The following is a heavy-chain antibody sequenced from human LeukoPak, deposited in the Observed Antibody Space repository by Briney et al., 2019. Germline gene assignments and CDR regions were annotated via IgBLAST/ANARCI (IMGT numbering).Heavy chain of an antibody. Sequence: GGSLRLSCAASGFTVSSNYLSWVRQTPGKGLEWVSVIYSDGNTYYADSVKGRFTISRDNSKNTLYLQMNRLRGEDTAVYYCARGLPLAGGGHNWFDPWGQGTLVTVSS. J-gene: IGHJ5*02. V-gene: IGHV3-66*01. CDR1: GFTVSSNY. CDR3: ARGLPLAGGGHNWFDP. CDR2: IYSDGNT. D-gene: IGHD3-16*01.